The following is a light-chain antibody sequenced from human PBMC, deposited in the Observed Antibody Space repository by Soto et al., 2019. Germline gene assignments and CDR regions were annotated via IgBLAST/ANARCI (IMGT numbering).Light chain of an antibody. CDR3: AAWDDSLSGWV. V-gene: IGLV1-47*01. CDR2: RTN. J-gene: IGLJ3*02. Sequence: QSVLPQSPSASGTPGQRVTISCSGSSSNIGSNYVYWYQQLPGTAPKLLIYRTNQRPSGVPDRFSGSRSGTSASLAISGLRSEDEADYYCAAWDDSLSGWVFGGGTKLTVL. CDR1: SSNIGSNY.